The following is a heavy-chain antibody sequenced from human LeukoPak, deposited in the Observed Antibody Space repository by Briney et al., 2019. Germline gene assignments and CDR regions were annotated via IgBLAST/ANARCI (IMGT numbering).Heavy chain of an antibody. CDR3: ARDLYYGSGGSFDY. CDR2: ISSSGSTI. J-gene: IGHJ4*02. CDR1: GLTFNKYW. V-gene: IGHV3-48*04. D-gene: IGHD3-10*01. Sequence: GGSLRLSCEASGLTFNKYWMTWVRQAPGKGLEWVSYISSSGSTIYYADSVKGRFTISRDNAKNSLYLQMNSLRAEDTAVYYCARDLYYGSGGSFDYWGQGTLVTVSS.